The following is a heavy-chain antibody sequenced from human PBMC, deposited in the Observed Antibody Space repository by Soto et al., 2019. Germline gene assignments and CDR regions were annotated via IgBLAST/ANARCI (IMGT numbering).Heavy chain of an antibody. V-gene: IGHV3-23*01. CDR2: ISGSGGST. D-gene: IGHD3-16*01. CDR3: AGGSPHVLYYFDY. Sequence: EVQLLESGGGLVQPGGSLRLSCAASGFTFSSYAMSWVRQAPGKGLEWVSAISGSGGSTYYAESVKGRFTISRDNSKNTLYLQMNSLRAEDTAVYYCAGGSPHVLYYFDYWGQGTLVTVSS. CDR1: GFTFSSYA. J-gene: IGHJ4*02.